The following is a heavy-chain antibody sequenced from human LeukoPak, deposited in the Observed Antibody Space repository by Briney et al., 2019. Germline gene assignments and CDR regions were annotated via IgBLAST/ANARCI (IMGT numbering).Heavy chain of an antibody. CDR2: IYYSGST. Sequence: SQTLSLTCTVSGGSISSGDYYWSWIRQPPGKGLEWIGYIYYSGSTYYNPSLKSRVTVSVDTSKNQFSLKLSSVTAADTAVYYCAREHDFWNGLGMDVWGKGTTVTVSS. CDR3: AREHDFWNGLGMDV. CDR1: GGSISSGDYY. J-gene: IGHJ6*04. D-gene: IGHD3-3*01. V-gene: IGHV4-30-4*08.